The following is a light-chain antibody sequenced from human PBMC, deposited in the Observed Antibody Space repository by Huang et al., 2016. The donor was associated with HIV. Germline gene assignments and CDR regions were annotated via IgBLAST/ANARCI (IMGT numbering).Light chain of an antibody. CDR3: LQAYNYPLT. CDR1: QDIRHA. J-gene: IGKJ4*01. CDR2: GAT. Sequence: AIQMTQSPSSLSASVGDRVTISCRAGQDIRHALGWYQQIPGKAPKLLIYGATSLQSGVPSRFSGSESGTDFTLTTSNLQPEDFATYYCLQAYNYPLTFGGGTKVEI. V-gene: IGKV1-6*01.